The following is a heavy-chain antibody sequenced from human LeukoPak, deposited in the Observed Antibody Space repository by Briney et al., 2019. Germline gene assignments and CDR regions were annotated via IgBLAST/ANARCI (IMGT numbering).Heavy chain of an antibody. V-gene: IGHV3-7*01. CDR2: IKQDGSEK. J-gene: IGHJ6*02. CDR1: GFTFSTYW. Sequence: PGGSLRLSCAASGFTFSTYWMTWVRQAPGKGLEWVANIKQDGSEKFYVDSVKGRFTVSIDNAKNLLFLQMNSLRADDTAVYYCVRVNGMDVWGQGTTVTVSS. CDR3: VRVNGMDV.